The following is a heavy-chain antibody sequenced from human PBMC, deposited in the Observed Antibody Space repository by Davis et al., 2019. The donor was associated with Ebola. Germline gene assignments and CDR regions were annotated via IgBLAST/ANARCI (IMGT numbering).Heavy chain of an antibody. CDR1: GYTFTGYY. CDR2: INPNSGGT. V-gene: IGHV1-2*04. D-gene: IGHD6-13*01. J-gene: IGHJ5*02. Sequence: ASVKVSCKASGYTFTGYYMHWVRQAPGQGLEWMGWINPNSGGTNYAQKFQGWVTMTRDTSISTAYMELSRLRSDDTAVYYCARVLSSSWWGWFDPWGQGTLVTVSS. CDR3: ARVLSSSWWGWFDP.